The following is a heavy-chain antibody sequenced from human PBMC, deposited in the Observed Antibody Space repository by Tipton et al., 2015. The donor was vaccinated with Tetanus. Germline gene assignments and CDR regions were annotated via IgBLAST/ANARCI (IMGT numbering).Heavy chain of an antibody. D-gene: IGHD2-15*01. CDR2: ITGSSSYI. CDR3: ARVPGAGVGYCSGGNCHYFDY. V-gene: IGHV3-21*01. Sequence: SLRLSRAASGFTFSSFGMTWVRQAPGKGLEWVSSITGSSSYIYYADSVKGRFTISRDNAKNSLYLQMNSLRAEDTAMYYCARVPGAGVGYCSGGNCHYFDYWGQGTLVTVSS. CDR1: GFTFSSFG. J-gene: IGHJ4*02.